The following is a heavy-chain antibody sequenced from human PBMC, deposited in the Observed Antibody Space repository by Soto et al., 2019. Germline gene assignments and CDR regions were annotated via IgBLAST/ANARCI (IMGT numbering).Heavy chain of an antibody. D-gene: IGHD3-3*01. Sequence: EVQLLESGGGLVQPGGSLRLSCAASGFTFSSYAMSWVRQAPGKGLEWVSAISGSGGSTYYADSVKGRFTISRDNSKNTLYLQMNSLRAEDTAVYYCAKSGGFLEWLMHQADFDLWGRGTLVTVSS. CDR2: ISGSGGST. CDR3: AKSGGFLEWLMHQADFDL. CDR1: GFTFSSYA. V-gene: IGHV3-23*01. J-gene: IGHJ2*01.